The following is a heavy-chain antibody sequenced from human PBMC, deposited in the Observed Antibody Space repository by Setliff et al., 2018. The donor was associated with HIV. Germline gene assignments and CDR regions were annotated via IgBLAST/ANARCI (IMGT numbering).Heavy chain of an antibody. CDR3: TRHRGPPWDAFDI. CDR2: IYYSGDT. CDR1: GGSITSSGYH. V-gene: IGHV4-39*01. J-gene: IGHJ3*02. Sequence: PSETLSLTCSVSGGSITSSGYHWGWIRQPPGKGLEWIGNIYYSGDTSYNASLRSRLTLSVDTSKNQFSLKLNSVTASDTAMYYCTRHRGPPWDAFDIWGQGTMVTVSS.